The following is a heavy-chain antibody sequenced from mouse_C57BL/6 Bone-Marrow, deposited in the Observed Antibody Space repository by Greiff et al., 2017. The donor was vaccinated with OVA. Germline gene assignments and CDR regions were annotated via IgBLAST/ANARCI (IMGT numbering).Heavy chain of an antibody. V-gene: IGHV1-54*01. CDR3: ARSNSGTYDY. Sequence: QVQLQQSGAELVRPGTSVKVSCKASGYAFTNYLIEWVKQRPGQGLEWIGVINPGSGGTNYNEKFKGKATLTADKSSSTAYMQLSSLTSEDSAVYFCARSNSGTYDYWGQGTTLTVSS. D-gene: IGHD4-1*01. CDR2: INPGSGGT. CDR1: GYAFTNYL. J-gene: IGHJ2*01.